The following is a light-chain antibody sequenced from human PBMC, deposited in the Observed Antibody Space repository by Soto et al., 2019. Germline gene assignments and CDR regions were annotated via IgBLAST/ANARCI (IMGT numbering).Light chain of an antibody. J-gene: IGLJ2*01. Sequence: QSVLTQPASVSGSPGQSITISCTGTSSDIGGYNYVSWYQQHPGKAPKLMIYDVSNRPSGVSNRFSGSKSGNTASLTISGLQAEDEADYCSSQAVSSTLVFGGVTKLTVL. V-gene: IGLV2-14*01. CDR1: SSDIGGYNY. CDR3: SSQAVSSTLV. CDR2: DVS.